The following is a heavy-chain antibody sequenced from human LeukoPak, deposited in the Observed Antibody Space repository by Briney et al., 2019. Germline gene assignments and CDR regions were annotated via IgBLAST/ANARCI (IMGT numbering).Heavy chain of an antibody. D-gene: IGHD3-22*01. V-gene: IGHV3-23*01. J-gene: IGHJ4*02. CDR1: GFTFSSYG. CDR3: AKVLYYYDSSGYSKNQYYFDY. Sequence: HAGGSLRLSCGASGFTFSSYGMSWVRQAPGKGLEWVSSISDSGDRTFYADSVKGRFTISRDNSKNTLYLQMNSLRAEDTAVYYCAKVLYYYDSSGYSKNQYYFDYWGQGTLVTVSS. CDR2: ISDSGDRT.